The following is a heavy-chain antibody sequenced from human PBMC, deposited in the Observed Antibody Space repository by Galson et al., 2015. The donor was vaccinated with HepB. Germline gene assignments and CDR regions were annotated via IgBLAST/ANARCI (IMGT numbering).Heavy chain of an antibody. CDR2: ISSSSSYI. Sequence: SLRLSCAASGFTFSSYSMNWVRQAPGKGLEWVSSISSSSSYIYYADSVKGRFTISRDNAKNSLYLQMNSLRAEDTAVYYCARYRIAAAGTLYYFDYWGQGTLVTVSS. D-gene: IGHD6-13*01. CDR1: GFTFSSYS. J-gene: IGHJ4*02. CDR3: ARYRIAAAGTLYYFDY. V-gene: IGHV3-21*01.